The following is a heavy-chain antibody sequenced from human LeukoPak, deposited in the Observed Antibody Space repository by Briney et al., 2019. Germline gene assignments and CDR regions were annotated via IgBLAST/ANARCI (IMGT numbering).Heavy chain of an antibody. V-gene: IGHV1-2*02. J-gene: IGHJ4*02. Sequence: ASVKVSCTASGYTFTGYYMHWVRQASGQGLEWMGWINPNSGGTNYAQNFQGRVTMTRDTSISTAYMEVSRLRSDDTAVYYCAREDSSGYDYWGQGTLVTVSS. CDR1: GYTFTGYY. D-gene: IGHD3-22*01. CDR2: INPNSGGT. CDR3: AREDSSGYDY.